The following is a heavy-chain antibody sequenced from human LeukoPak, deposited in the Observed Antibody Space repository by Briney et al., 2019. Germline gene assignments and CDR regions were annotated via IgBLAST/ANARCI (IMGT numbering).Heavy chain of an antibody. Sequence: PSETLSLTCAVSGYSISSGYYWGWIRQPPGKGLEWIGSIYHSGSTYYNPSLKSRVTISVDTSKNQFSLKLSSVTAADTAVYYCARVGGVVLRFLGNWFDPWGQGTLVTVSS. D-gene: IGHD3-3*01. CDR2: IYHSGST. J-gene: IGHJ5*02. CDR3: ARVGGVVLRFLGNWFDP. CDR1: GYSISSGYY. V-gene: IGHV4-38-2*01.